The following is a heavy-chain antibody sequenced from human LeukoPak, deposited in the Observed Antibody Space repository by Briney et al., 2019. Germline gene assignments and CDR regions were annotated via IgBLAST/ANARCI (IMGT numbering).Heavy chain of an antibody. D-gene: IGHD3-9*01. Sequence: PGGSLRLSCAASGFTISTNYMNWVRQAAGKGLEWVSSIRSSSSYIYYADSGKGRFTISIDNAKNSLYLQMNSLRAEDTAVYYCARDPNRADILTGPNYYYYYMDVWGKGTTVTVSS. J-gene: IGHJ6*03. CDR2: IRSSSSYI. CDR1: GFTISTNY. CDR3: ARDPNRADILTGPNYYYYYMDV. V-gene: IGHV3-21*04.